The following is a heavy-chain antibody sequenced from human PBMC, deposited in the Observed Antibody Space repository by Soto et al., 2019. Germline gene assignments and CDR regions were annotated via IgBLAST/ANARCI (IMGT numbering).Heavy chain of an antibody. V-gene: IGHV3-15*07. CDR3: TTGPWREEPEIPFDY. CDR1: GFTFSNAW. CDR2: IKSKTDGGTT. Sequence: GGSLRLSCAASGFTFSNAWMNWVRQAPGKGLEWVGRIKSKTDGGTTDYAAPVKGRFTISRDDSKNTLYLQMNSLKTEDTAVYYCTTGPWREEPEIPFDYWGQGTLVTVSS. D-gene: IGHD5-12*01. J-gene: IGHJ4*02.